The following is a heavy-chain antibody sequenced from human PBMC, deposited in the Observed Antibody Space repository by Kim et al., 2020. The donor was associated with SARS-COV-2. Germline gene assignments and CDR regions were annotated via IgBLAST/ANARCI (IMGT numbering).Heavy chain of an antibody. CDR3: VRGPETYYDILTGQEYYY. CDR1: GGSFSGYY. CDR2: INHSGST. Sequence: SETLSLTCAVYGGSFSGYYWSWIRQPPGKGLEWIGEINHSGSTNYNPSLKSRVTISVDTSKNQFSLELSSVTAADTAVYYCVRGPETYYDILTGQEYYYWGQGTLVTVSS. V-gene: IGHV4-34*01. J-gene: IGHJ4*02. D-gene: IGHD3-9*01.